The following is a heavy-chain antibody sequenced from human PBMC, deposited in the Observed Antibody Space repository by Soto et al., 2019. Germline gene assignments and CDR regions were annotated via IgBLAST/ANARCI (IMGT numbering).Heavy chain of an antibody. D-gene: IGHD4-17*01. V-gene: IGHV4-59*01. CDR1: GGSISSYY. J-gene: IGHJ4*02. Sequence: SETLSLTCTVSGGSISSYYWSWIRQPPGKGLEWIGYIYYSGSTNYNPSLKSRVTISVDTSKNQFSLKLSSVTAADTAVYYCARTSAPVTHFDYWGQGTLVTVSS. CDR3: ARTSAPVTHFDY. CDR2: IYYSGST.